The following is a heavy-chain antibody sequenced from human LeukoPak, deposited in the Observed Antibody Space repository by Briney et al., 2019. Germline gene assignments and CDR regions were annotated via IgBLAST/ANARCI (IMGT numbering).Heavy chain of an antibody. CDR1: GGSVSSGSYY. V-gene: IGHV4-61*01. CDR2: IYYSGST. CDR3: ARYYYGSGSFDY. J-gene: IGHJ4*02. Sequence: SETLSLTCTVSGGSVSSGSYYWSWIRQPPGKGLEWIGYIYYSGSTNYNPSLKSRVTISVDTSKNQFSLKLSSVTAADTAVYYCARYYYGSGSFDYWGQGTLVTVSS. D-gene: IGHD3-10*01.